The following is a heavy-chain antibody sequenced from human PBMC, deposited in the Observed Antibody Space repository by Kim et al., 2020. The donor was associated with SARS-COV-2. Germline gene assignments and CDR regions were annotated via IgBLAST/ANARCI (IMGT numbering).Heavy chain of an antibody. CDR3: ARHAGGDGSGSYYNKFFGWVLPPTFDY. Sequence: SETLSLTCTVSGGSISSSSYYWGWIRQPPGKGLEWIGSIYYSGSTYYNPSLKSRVTISVDTSKNQFSLKLSSVTAADTAVYYCARHAGGDGSGSYYNKFFGWVLPPTFDYWGQGTLVTVSS. CDR2: IYYSGST. D-gene: IGHD3-10*01. J-gene: IGHJ4*02. V-gene: IGHV4-39*01. CDR1: GGSISSSSYY.